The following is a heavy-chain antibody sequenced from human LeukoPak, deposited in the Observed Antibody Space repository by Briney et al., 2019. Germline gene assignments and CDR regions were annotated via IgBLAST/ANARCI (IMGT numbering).Heavy chain of an antibody. CDR1: VYTLTELS. D-gene: IGHD2-21*01. Sequence: ASVKLSCKVSVYTLTELSMHWVRQAPGKGLEWMGGFDPEDGETIYAQKFQGRVTMTEDTSTDTAYMELSSLRSEDTAVYYCATGPAGLWLPYFDYWGQGTLVTVSS. J-gene: IGHJ4*02. V-gene: IGHV1-24*01. CDR2: FDPEDGET. CDR3: ATGPAGLWLPYFDY.